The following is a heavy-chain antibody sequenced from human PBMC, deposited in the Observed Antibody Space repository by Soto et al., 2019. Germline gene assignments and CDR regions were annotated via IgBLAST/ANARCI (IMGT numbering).Heavy chain of an antibody. Sequence: EVQVVESGGGLVQPGGSLRLSCAASGFTFSRYGMNWVRQAPGKGLEWVAYISSSSSTIYYADSVKGRFTISRDNAKNSLYIQMNSRGEEDTAVYYCARDGYCVRTSCCVLRDVWGQGTTVTVSS. V-gene: IGHV3-48*02. D-gene: IGHD2-2*03. CDR3: ARDGYCVRTSCCVLRDV. CDR2: ISSSSSTI. CDR1: GFTFSRYG. J-gene: IGHJ6*02.